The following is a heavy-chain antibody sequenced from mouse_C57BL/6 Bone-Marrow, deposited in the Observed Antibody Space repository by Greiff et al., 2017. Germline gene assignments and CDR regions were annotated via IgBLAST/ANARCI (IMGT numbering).Heavy chain of an antibody. CDR2: IYPRSGNT. V-gene: IGHV1-81*01. Sequence: VQLQQSGAELARPGASVKLSCKASGYTFTSYGISWVKQRTGQGLEWIGEIYPRSGNTYYNEKFKGKATLTSDKSSSTAYMELRSLTSEASAVYFCARGYYDYGGDYVDYWGQGTTLTVSS. CDR3: ARGYYDYGGDYVDY. J-gene: IGHJ2*01. CDR1: GYTFTSYG. D-gene: IGHD2-4*01.